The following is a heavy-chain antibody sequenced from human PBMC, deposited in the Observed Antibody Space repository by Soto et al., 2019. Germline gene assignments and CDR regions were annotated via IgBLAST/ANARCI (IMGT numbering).Heavy chain of an antibody. CDR1: GGTFSSYA. D-gene: IGHD2-15*01. CDR2: IIPIFGTA. V-gene: IGHV1-69*13. CDR3: AGGDKYCSGGSCYYGRNWFDP. Sequence: ASVKVSCKASGGTFSSYAISWVRQAPGQGLEWMGGIIPIFGTANYAQKFQGRVTITADESTSTAYMELSSLRSEDTAVYYCAGGDKYCSGGSCYYGRNWFDPWGQGTLVTVSS. J-gene: IGHJ5*02.